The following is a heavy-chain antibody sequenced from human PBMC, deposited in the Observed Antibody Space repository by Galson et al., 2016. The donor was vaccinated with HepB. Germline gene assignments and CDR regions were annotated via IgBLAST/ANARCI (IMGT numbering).Heavy chain of an antibody. CDR2: ISHSSAYT. Sequence: SLRLSCAASGFTFSDFYMMWMRRTPGKSLEWVSYISHSSAYTAYADSVKGRFIISRDNVRNSLFLQMSSLGVEDTALYFCARGRAPKTLDTFDIWGQGTMVTVSS. V-gene: IGHV3-11*06. CDR3: ARGRAPKTLDTFDI. J-gene: IGHJ3*02. CDR1: GFTFSDFY.